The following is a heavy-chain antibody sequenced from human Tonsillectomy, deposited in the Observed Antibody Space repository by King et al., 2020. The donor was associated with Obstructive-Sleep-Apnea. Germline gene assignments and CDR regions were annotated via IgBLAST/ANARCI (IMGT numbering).Heavy chain of an antibody. Sequence: QLQESGPGLVKPSETLSLTCTVSGGSISSFYWNWIRQPPGKGLEWIGYIYYSGSTNYNPSLQSRVTLSVDTSKNQVSLKLTSVTAADTAVYYCARRKFYYDSSGPPGDYWGQGTLVTVSS. CDR3: ARRKFYYDSSGPPGDY. V-gene: IGHV4-59*01. D-gene: IGHD3-22*01. CDR1: GGSISSFY. CDR2: IYYSGST. J-gene: IGHJ4*02.